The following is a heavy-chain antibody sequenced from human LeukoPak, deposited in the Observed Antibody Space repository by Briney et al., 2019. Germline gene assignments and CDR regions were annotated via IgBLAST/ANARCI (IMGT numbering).Heavy chain of an antibody. Sequence: GASVKVSCKASGYTFTSYYMHWVRQAPGQGLEWMGIINPSGGSTSYAQKFQGRVTITADESTSTAYMELSSLRSEDTAVYYCARVSGPGRNVLRYFDWLAPRAYYFDYWGQGTLVTVSS. V-gene: IGHV1-46*01. CDR1: GYTFTSYY. J-gene: IGHJ4*02. CDR3: ARVSGPGRNVLRYFDWLAPRAYYFDY. D-gene: IGHD3-9*01. CDR2: INPSGGST.